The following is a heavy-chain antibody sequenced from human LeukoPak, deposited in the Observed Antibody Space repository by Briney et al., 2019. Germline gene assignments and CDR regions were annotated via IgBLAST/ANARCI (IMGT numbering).Heavy chain of an antibody. J-gene: IGHJ3*02. V-gene: IGHV3-48*01. Sequence: GGSRRLSCAASGFTFSSYSMNWVRQAPGKGLEWVSYISSSSSSIYYADSVKGRFTISRDNAKNSLYLQMNSLRAEDTALYYCARNWYYYDTSSGGFDIWGQGTMVTVSS. D-gene: IGHD3-22*01. CDR3: ARNWYYYDTSSGGFDI. CDR2: ISSSSSSI. CDR1: GFTFSSYS.